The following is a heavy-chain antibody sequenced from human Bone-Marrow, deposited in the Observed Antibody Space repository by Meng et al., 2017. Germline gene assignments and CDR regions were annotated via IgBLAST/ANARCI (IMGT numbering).Heavy chain of an antibody. J-gene: IGHJ5*02. D-gene: IGHD3-10*01. CDR3: ARVAVQGVMWFDP. CDR2: IDHSGNT. CDR1: GGYNSSSSW. V-gene: IGHV4-4*02. Sequence: VQLRDSGPGMVNPSGTLFLDCAVSGGYNSSSSWGSWVRQPPGKGVGWIGKIDHSGNTNYNPSLKSRVTISVDKSKNQFPLKLSSVTAADTAVYYCARVAVQGVMWFDPWGQGTLVTVSS.